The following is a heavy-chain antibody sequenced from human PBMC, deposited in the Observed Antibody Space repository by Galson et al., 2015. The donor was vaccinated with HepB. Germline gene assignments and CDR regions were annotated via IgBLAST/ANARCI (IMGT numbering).Heavy chain of an antibody. D-gene: IGHD4-17*01. Sequence: SLRLSCAASGFTFSNYAMTWVRQAPGKGLQWVSSIVGSGGSTYYADSVKGRFTISRDNSKNTLYLQMNSLRAEDTAVYYCAKDGRDGDPNWFDPWGQGTLVTVSS. CDR3: AKDGRDGDPNWFDP. CDR1: GFTFSNYA. J-gene: IGHJ5*02. CDR2: IVGSGGST. V-gene: IGHV3-23*01.